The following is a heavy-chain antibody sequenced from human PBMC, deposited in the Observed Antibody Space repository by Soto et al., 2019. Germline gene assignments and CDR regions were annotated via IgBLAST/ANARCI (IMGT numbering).Heavy chain of an antibody. CDR2: ITPISDTT. CDR1: GGTFTSYA. D-gene: IGHD2-2*01. J-gene: IGHJ6*02. CDR3: ARSQGSSTSLEIYYYYCYGMDV. Sequence: QVQLVQSGAEVKKPGSSVKVSCKASGGTFTSYAISWVRQAPGQGLEWMGGITPISDTTNYAQKFQGRVRITADESTSTAYIELSSLRSEDTAVYYCARSQGSSTSLEIYYYYCYGMDVWGQGTTVTVSS. V-gene: IGHV1-69*01.